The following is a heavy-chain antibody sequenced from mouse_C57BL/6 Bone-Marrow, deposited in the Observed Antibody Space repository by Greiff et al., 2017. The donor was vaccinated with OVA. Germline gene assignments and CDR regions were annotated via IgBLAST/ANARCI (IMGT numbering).Heavy chain of an antibody. D-gene: IGHD1-1*01. CDR1: GYSITSGYY. CDR3: ARGGDYYGSYYFDY. J-gene: IGHJ2*01. Sequence: EVQLQESGPGLVKPSQSLSLTCSVTGYSITSGYYWNWIRQFPGNKLEWMGYISYDGSNNYNPSLKNRISITRDTSKNQFFLKLNSVTTEDTATYYCARGGDYYGSYYFDYWGQGTTLTVSS. V-gene: IGHV3-6*01. CDR2: ISYDGSN.